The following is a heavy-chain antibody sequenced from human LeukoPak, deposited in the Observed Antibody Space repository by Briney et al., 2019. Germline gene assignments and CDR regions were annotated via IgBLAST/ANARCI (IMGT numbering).Heavy chain of an antibody. CDR3: ARDPETTVDPGV. V-gene: IGHV3-53*01. Sequence: GGSLRLSCAASGFTFSSYWMSWVRQAPGRGLEWVSLTYSGGSTYYADSVRGRFTISRDNSKNTLYLHMNSLRAEDTAVYYCARDPETTVDPGVWGQGTLVTVSS. CDR1: GFTFSSYW. J-gene: IGHJ4*02. D-gene: IGHD4-23*01. CDR2: TYSGGST.